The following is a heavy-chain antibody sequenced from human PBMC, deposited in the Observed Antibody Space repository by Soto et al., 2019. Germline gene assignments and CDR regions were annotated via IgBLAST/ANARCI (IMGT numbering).Heavy chain of an antibody. CDR1: GDSVSSNSAA. CDR3: ARARYYYDSSGYYPDAFDI. V-gene: IGHV6-1*01. J-gene: IGHJ3*02. D-gene: IGHD3-22*01. Sequence: SQTLSLTCVISGDSVSSNSAAWNWIRQSPSRGLEWLGRTYYRSKWYNDYAVSVKSRITINPDTSKNQFSLQLNSVTPEDTAVYYCARARYYYDSSGYYPDAFDIWGQGTMVTVSS. CDR2: TYYRSKWYN.